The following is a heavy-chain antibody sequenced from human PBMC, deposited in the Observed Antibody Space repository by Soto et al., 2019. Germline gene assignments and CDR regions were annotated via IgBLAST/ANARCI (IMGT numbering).Heavy chain of an antibody. D-gene: IGHD5-12*01. V-gene: IGHV3-74*01. CDR1: GFTFSSYW. Sequence: GGSLRLSCAASGFTFSSYWMHWVRQAPGKGLVWVSRINSDGSSTSYADSVKGRFTISRDNAKNTLYLQMNSLRAEDTAVYYCASLRREYSGYDLGFAWGQGTLVTVSS. J-gene: IGHJ5*02. CDR3: ASLRREYSGYDLGFA. CDR2: INSDGSST.